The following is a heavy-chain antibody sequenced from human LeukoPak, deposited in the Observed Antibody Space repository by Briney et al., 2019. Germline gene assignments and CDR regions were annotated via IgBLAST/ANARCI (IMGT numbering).Heavy chain of an antibody. Sequence: GGSLRLSCAASGFTFSSYSMNWVRQAPGKGLEWVSYISNSSSTIYYADSVKGRFTISRDNAKNSLYLQMNSLRAEDTAVYYCARDISYYDSSPRGYWGQGTLVTVSS. CDR3: ARDISYYDSSPRGY. V-gene: IGHV3-48*01. D-gene: IGHD3-22*01. CDR2: ISNSSSTI. J-gene: IGHJ4*02. CDR1: GFTFSSYS.